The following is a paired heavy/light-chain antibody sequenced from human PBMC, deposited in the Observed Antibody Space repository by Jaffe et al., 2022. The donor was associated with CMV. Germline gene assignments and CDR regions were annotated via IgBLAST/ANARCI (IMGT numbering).Heavy chain of an antibody. Sequence: QLQLQESGPGLVKPSETLFLTCSVSGDSISSSTYYWGWIRQPPGKGLEWIGSIHYYGSTYYNPSLKSRVTFSVDTSKKQFSLKLSSVTAADTAVYYCARHRGNSGGWLGPKRDYYYYMDVWGKGTTVTVSS. CDR3: ARHRGNSGGWLGPKRDYYYYMDV. J-gene: IGHJ6*03. CDR1: GDSISSSTYY. CDR2: IHYYGST. V-gene: IGHV4-39*01. D-gene: IGHD6-19*01.
Light chain of an antibody. J-gene: IGKJ3*01. V-gene: IGKV3-20*01. Sequence: EIVLTQSPGTLSLSPGERASLSCRASHSVSSSYLAWYQQKPGQAPRLLIYGASSRATGIPDRFSGSGSGTDFTLTISRLEPEDFAVYYCQHYDSSSGVFTFGPGTKVDIK. CDR3: QHYDSSSGVFT. CDR2: GAS. CDR1: HSVSSSY.